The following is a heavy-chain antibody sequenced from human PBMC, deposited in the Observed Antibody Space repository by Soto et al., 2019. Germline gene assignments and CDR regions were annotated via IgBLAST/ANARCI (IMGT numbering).Heavy chain of an antibody. Sequence: VQLLESGGGLVQPGGSLRLSCTASGFTFSAHAMTWVRQAPGKGLEWLSGISGGGRGAYYADSVKGRFTVSRANSNHTLFLQIDSLRVEDTAVYYCAIDLWWYTHWGPGTLVTVSS. D-gene: IGHD2-15*01. CDR2: ISGGGRGA. J-gene: IGHJ4*02. CDR1: GFTFSAHA. CDR3: AIDLWWYTH. V-gene: IGHV3-23*01.